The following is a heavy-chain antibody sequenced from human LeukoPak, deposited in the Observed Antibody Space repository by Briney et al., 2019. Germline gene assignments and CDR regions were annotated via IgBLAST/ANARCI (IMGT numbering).Heavy chain of an antibody. CDR2: ISGSGGST. CDR3: AKDYRPYYYDSSGYYYAEYFQH. Sequence: GGSLRLSCAASGFTFSSYAMSWVRQAPGKGLEWVSAISGSGGSTYYADSVKGRFTISRDNSKNTLYLQMNSLRAEDTAVHYCAKDYRPYYYDSSGYYYAEYFQHWGQGTLVTVSS. V-gene: IGHV3-23*01. CDR1: GFTFSSYA. J-gene: IGHJ1*01. D-gene: IGHD3-22*01.